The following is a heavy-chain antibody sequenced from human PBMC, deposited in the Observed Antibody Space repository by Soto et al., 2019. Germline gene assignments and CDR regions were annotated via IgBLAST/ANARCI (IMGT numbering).Heavy chain of an antibody. Sequence: SETLSLTCSVSGVSISGFYWSWIRQPPGKGLEWIGNIYYSGSANYNPSLKSRVTIFVDTSKNQLSLKLSSVAAADTAIYYCARRSTTDYFDYWGQGTPVTVSS. V-gene: IGHV4-59*01. CDR3: ARRSTTDYFDY. CDR1: GVSISGFY. D-gene: IGHD1-26*01. CDR2: IYYSGSA. J-gene: IGHJ4*02.